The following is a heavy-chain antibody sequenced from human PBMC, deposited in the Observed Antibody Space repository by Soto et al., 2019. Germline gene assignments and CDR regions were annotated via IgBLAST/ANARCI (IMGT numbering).Heavy chain of an antibody. J-gene: IGHJ6*02. CDR3: ARSQGSSTSLEIYYYYYYGMDV. CDR2: IIPISDTT. D-gene: IGHD2-2*01. V-gene: IGHV1-69*13. CDR1: GGTFSSYA. Sequence: ASVKVSCKASGGTFSSYAISWVRQAPGQGLEWMGGIIPISDTTNYAQKSQGRVTITADESTSTAYMELSSLRSEDTAVYYCARSQGSSTSLEIYYYYYYGMDVWG.